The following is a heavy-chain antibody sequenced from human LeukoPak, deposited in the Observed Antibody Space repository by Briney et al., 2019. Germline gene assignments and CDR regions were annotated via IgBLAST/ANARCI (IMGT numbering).Heavy chain of an antibody. CDR2: ISGSGGST. J-gene: IGHJ4*02. CDR1: GFTFSSYA. D-gene: IGHD3-3*01. V-gene: IGHV3-23*01. Sequence: GGSLRLSCAASGFTFSSYAMSWVRQAPGKGLEWVSAISGSGGSTYYADSVKGRFTISRDNSKITLYLQMNSLRAEDTAVYYCAKRVGYDFWSGQPIDYWGQGTLVTVSS. CDR3: AKRVGYDFWSGQPIDY.